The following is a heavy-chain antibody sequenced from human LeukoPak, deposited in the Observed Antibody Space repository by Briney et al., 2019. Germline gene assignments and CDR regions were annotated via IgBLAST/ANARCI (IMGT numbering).Heavy chain of an antibody. CDR1: GFIFDDYA. CDR2: ISWNSRII. V-gene: IGHV3-9*01. D-gene: IGHD1-26*01. CDR3: ARLTGAASGTYYFDF. J-gene: IGHJ4*02. Sequence: PGGSLRLSCAASGFIFDDYAMCWVRQAPGKGLEWVSGISWNSRIIDYADSVKGRFTISRDNAKTSLFLQMNSLTTDDTAFYYCARLTGAASGTYYFDFWGQGTLVTVSS.